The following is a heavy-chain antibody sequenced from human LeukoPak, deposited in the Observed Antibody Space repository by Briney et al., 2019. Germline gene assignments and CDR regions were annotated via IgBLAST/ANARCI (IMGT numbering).Heavy chain of an antibody. CDR3: AKDKEGRNYFDY. CDR2: IRYDGSNK. CDR1: GFTFSSYG. V-gene: IGHV3-30*02. J-gene: IGHJ4*02. Sequence: PGGSLRLSCAASGFTFSSYGMHWVRQAPGKGLEWVAFIRYDGSNKYYADSVKGRFTTSRDNSKNTLYLQMNSLRAEDTAVYYCAKDKEGRNYFDYWGQGTLVTVSS.